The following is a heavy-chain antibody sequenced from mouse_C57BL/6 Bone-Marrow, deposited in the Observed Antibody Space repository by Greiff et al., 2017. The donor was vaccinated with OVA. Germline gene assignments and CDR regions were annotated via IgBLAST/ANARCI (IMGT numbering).Heavy chain of an antibody. CDR1: GFTFSSYG. V-gene: IGHV5-6*01. CDR2: ISSGGSYT. Sequence: EVKLMESGGDLVKPGGSLKLSCAASGFTFSSYGMSWVRQTPDKRLEWVATISSGGSYTYYPDSVQGRFTISRDNAKNTRYRQMSSLRSENTAMYYCARHRGLRAWIAYWGEGTLVTVSA. J-gene: IGHJ3*01. D-gene: IGHD2-4*01. CDR3: ARHRGLRAWIAY.